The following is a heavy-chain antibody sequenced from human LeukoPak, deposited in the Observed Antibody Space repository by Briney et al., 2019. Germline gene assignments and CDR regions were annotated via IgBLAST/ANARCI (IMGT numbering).Heavy chain of an antibody. Sequence: GGSLRLSCGASGFTFSDHWMSWVRQAPGKGLEWVANIKQDGSEKYYVDSVKGRFTISRDNAKNSLYLQMNSLRAEDTAVYYCARVIAAAGTFRWFDPWGQGTLVTVSS. CDR1: GFTFSDHW. V-gene: IGHV3-7*01. CDR3: ARVIAAAGTFRWFDP. D-gene: IGHD6-13*01. J-gene: IGHJ5*02. CDR2: IKQDGSEK.